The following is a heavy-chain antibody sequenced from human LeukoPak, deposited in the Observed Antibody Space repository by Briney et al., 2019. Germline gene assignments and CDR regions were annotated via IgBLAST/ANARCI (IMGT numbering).Heavy chain of an antibody. CDR1: GYSISSSNYY. D-gene: IGHD3-22*01. J-gene: IGHJ4*02. CDR2: IYYSGST. Sequence: SETLSLTCTVSGYSISSSNYYWGWIRQPPGKGLEWIGSIYYSGSTYYNPSLKSRVTISVDTSKNQFSLKLSSVTAADTAVYYCAREVYYDSSGFDYWGQGTLVTVSS. V-gene: IGHV4-39*07. CDR3: AREVYYDSSGFDY.